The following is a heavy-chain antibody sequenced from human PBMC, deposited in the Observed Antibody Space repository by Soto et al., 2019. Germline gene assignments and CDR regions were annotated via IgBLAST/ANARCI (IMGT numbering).Heavy chain of an antibody. D-gene: IGHD2-15*01. CDR1: GYTFTSYG. CDR2: ISAYNGNT. V-gene: IGHV1-18*01. CDR3: ARVPDEYFSGGSCYSRDY. Sequence: QGQLVQSGAEVKKPGASVKVSCKASGYTFTSYGNSWVRQAPGQGLEWMGWISAYNGNTNYAQKLQGRVTMTTDTSTSTAYMELRSLRSDDTAVYYCARVPDEYFSGGSCYSRDYWGQGTLVTVSS. J-gene: IGHJ4*02.